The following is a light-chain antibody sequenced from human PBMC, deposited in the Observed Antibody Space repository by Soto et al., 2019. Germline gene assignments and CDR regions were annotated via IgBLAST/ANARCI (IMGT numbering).Light chain of an antibody. V-gene: IGKV1-5*01. J-gene: IGKJ1*01. CDR2: DVS. CDR3: QQYNLFWT. CDR1: QSIDKK. Sequence: IQMTQSPSTQSASIGDRVTITCRASQSIDKKVAWYQQKPGKAPKLLIFDVSTLETGVPSRFSGSGSGTEFSLSINSLQPDDLATYYCQQYNLFWTFGQGTKVDIK.